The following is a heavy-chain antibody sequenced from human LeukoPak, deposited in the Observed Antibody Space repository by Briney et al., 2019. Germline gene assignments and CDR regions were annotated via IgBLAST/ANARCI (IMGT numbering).Heavy chain of an antibody. CDR3: ARGDLTYYYGSGSYYPPDY. CDR2: IYYSGST. CDR1: GGSISSGDYY. J-gene: IGHJ4*02. D-gene: IGHD3-10*01. Sequence: SETLSLTCTVSGGSISSGDYYWSWIRQPPGKGLEWIGYIYYSGSTYYNPSLKSRVTISVDTSKNQFSLKLSSVTAADTAVYYCARGDLTYYYGSGSYYPPDYWGQGTLVTVSS. V-gene: IGHV4-30-4*01.